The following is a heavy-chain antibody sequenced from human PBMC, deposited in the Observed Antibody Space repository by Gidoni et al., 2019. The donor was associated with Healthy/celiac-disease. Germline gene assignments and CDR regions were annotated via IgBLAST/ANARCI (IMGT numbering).Heavy chain of an antibody. V-gene: IGHV3-33*01. CDR3: ARGGPRRTGTNWFDP. J-gene: IGHJ5*02. CDR1: GFTFSSYG. CDR2: IWYDGSNK. D-gene: IGHD3-10*01. Sequence: QVQLVESGGGVVQPGRSLRLSCAASGFTFSSYGMHWVRQAPGKGLEWVAVIWYDGSNKDYADAVKGRFTISRDNSKNTLYLQMNSLRAEDTAVYYCARGGPRRTGTNWFDPWGQGTLVTVSS.